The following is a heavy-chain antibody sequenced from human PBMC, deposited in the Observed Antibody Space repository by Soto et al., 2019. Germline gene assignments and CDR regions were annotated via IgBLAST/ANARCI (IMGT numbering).Heavy chain of an antibody. J-gene: IGHJ6*02. V-gene: IGHV1-18*01. D-gene: IGHD3-10*01. CDR3: ARDMSFGLLWFGSPYYHCGMDV. CDR1: GYTFTSYG. CDR2: ISAYNGNT. Sequence: QVQLVQSGAEVKKPGASVKVSCKASGYTFTSYGISWVRQAPGQGLEWMGWISAYNGNTNYAQKLQGRVTMTTDTSPSTAYMELRSLRSDDTAVYYCARDMSFGLLWFGSPYYHCGMDVWGQGTTVTVSS.